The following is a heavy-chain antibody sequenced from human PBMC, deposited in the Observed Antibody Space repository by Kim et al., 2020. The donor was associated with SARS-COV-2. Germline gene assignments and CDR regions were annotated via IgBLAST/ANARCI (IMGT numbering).Heavy chain of an antibody. CDR3: VRGIPSV. V-gene: IGHV3-7*03. CDR2: LNQDGSAK. J-gene: IGHJ1*01. Sequence: GGSLRLSCAASGFTFSTYWMSWVRQAPGQGLEWVANLNQDGSAKYYVDPVKGRFSISRDNAKNSLFLQMNSLRAEDTAVYYCVRGIPSVWGQGTLVTVSS. D-gene: IGHD2-21*01. CDR1: GFTFSTYW.